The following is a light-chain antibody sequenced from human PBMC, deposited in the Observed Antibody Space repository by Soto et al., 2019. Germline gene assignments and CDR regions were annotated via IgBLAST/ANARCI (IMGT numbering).Light chain of an antibody. CDR2: DAS. CDR1: QGITSD. V-gene: IGKV1-13*02. CDR3: QQFNAYTRT. J-gene: IGKJ1*01. Sequence: AIQLTQSPSSLSASLGDTVIISCRASQGITSDLAWYQQRPEKAPVLLIYDASRMESGIPPRFSGGGSGTEFTLTISTLQPEDFATYYCQQFNAYTRTFGQGTKVDIK.